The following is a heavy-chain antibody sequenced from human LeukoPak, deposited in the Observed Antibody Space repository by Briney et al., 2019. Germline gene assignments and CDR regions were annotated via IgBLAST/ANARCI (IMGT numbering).Heavy chain of an antibody. D-gene: IGHD3-10*01. J-gene: IGHJ4*02. V-gene: IGHV4-61*01. CDR3: ARGEFPSDLEF. Sequence: ASETLSLTCTVSGGSVSSGSYYWYWIRQPPGKGLEWIGYIYYSGSTNYNASLKSRVTISVDTSKNQFSLKLTSVTSADTAVYYCARGEFPSDLEFWGQGALITVSS. CDR1: GGSVSSGSYY. CDR2: IYYSGST.